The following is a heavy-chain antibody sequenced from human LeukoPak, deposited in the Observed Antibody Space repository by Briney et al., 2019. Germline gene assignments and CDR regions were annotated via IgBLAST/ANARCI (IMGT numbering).Heavy chain of an antibody. CDR1: GGSFSGYY. D-gene: IGHD2-2*01. V-gene: IGHV4-34*01. CDR3: ARGLRPSSTSCYLKP. CDR2: INHSGST. J-gene: IGHJ5*02. Sequence: SETLSLTCAVYGGSFSGYYWSWIRQPPGKGLEWIGEINHSGSTNYNPSLKSRVTISVDTSKNQFSLKLSSVTAADTAVYYCARGLRPSSTSCYLKPWGRGTLVTVSS.